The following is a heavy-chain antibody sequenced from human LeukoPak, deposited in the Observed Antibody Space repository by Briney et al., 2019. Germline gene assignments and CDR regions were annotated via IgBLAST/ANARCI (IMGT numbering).Heavy chain of an antibody. Sequence: ASVKVSCKASGYTFTGYYMHWVRQAPGQGLEWMGWINPNSGGTNYAQKFQGRVTMTRDTSISTAYMELSRLRSDDTAVYYCARDGGPPMVRGVIFTWGRGTLVTVSS. V-gene: IGHV1-2*02. CDR3: ARDGGPPMVRGVIFT. D-gene: IGHD3-10*01. CDR1: GYTFTGYY. CDR2: INPNSGGT. J-gene: IGHJ5*02.